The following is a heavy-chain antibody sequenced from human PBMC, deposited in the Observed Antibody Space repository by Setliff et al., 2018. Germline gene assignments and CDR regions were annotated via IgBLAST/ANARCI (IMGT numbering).Heavy chain of an antibody. J-gene: IGHJ4*02. Sequence: PGESLKISCAASGFVFGTYGMTWVRQAPGKGLEWVANIDPDGIGKYYIDSVRGRFTISRDNSKKTLYLQMNSLRAEDTAVYYCVKDVVGYSSTWPKRDYFDYWGQGTLVTVSS. V-gene: IGHV3-7*03. CDR2: IDPDGIGK. CDR3: VKDVVGYSSTWPKRDYFDY. D-gene: IGHD6-13*01. CDR1: GFVFGTYG.